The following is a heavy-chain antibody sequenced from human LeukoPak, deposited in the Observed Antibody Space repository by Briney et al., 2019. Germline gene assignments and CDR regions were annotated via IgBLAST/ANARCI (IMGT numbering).Heavy chain of an antibody. D-gene: IGHD3-10*01. CDR3: ARGTMVRGVLKGPLDY. Sequence: SVKVSCKASGGTFSSYAISWVRQAPGQGLEWMGGIIPIFGTANCAQKFQGRVTITADESTSTAYMELSSLRSEDTAVYYCARGTMVRGVLKGPLDYWGQGTLVTVSS. CDR2: IIPIFGTA. J-gene: IGHJ4*02. CDR1: GGTFSSYA. V-gene: IGHV1-69*13.